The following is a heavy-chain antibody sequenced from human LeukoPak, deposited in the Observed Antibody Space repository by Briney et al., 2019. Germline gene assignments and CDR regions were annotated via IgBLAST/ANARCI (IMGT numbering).Heavy chain of an antibody. CDR1: GYTFTKYG. Sequence: ASVKVSCKASGYTFTKYGVSWVRQAPGQGLKWMGWISAYNGDIKYAQRGKGRVTMTTDTSTSTVYMELRSLRSDDTAVYYCARESGSDAFEIWGQGTMVTVSS. CDR3: ARESGSDAFEI. CDR2: ISAYNGDI. J-gene: IGHJ3*02. V-gene: IGHV1-18*01.